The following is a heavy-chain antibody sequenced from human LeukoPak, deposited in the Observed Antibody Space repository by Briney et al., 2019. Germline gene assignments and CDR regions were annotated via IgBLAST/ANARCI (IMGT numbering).Heavy chain of an antibody. J-gene: IGHJ4*02. D-gene: IGHD2-2*02. V-gene: IGHV1-46*01. CDR3: ARDFTAIPFPAYYFDY. CDR1: GYTFTNYY. Sequence: ASVKVSCKASGYTFTNYYIHWVRQAPGQGLECMGIINPSGGSTSYAQKFQGRVTMTRDMSTSTVYMELSSLRSEDTAVYYCARDFTAIPFPAYYFDYWGQETLVTVSS. CDR2: INPSGGST.